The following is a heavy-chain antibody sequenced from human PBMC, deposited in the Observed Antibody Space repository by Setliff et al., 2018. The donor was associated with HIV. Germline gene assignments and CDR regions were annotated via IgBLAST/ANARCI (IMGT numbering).Heavy chain of an antibody. D-gene: IGHD5-12*01. CDR3: ARGATLLPGYSDRWEYFYMDV. V-gene: IGHV4-34*01. Sequence: SETLSLTCAVYGGSFSEYYWRWIRRSPGKGLEWIGEINHSGSTHYNPPRKSRATISVDTSKNHFSLRLSSVTAADTAVYYLARGATLLPGYSDRWEYFYMDVWGKGTTVNVSS. J-gene: IGHJ6*03. CDR2: INHSGST. CDR1: GGSFSEYY.